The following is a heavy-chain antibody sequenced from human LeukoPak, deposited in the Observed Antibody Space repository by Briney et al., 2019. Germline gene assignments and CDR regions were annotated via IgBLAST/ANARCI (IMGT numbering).Heavy chain of an antibody. CDR3: AREIQLWTHYFDY. V-gene: IGHV4-39*07. CDR2: IYYSGST. CDR1: GGSISTSSYF. J-gene: IGHJ4*02. D-gene: IGHD5-18*01. Sequence: TSETLSLTCTVSGGSISTSSYFWGWIRQPPGKGLEWIGSIYYSGSTYYNPSLKSRVTISVDTSKNQFSLKLSSVTAADTAVYYCAREIQLWTHYFDYWGQGTLVTVSS.